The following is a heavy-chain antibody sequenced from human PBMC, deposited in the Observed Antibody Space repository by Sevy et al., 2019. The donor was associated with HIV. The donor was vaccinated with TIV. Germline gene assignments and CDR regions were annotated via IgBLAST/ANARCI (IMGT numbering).Heavy chain of an antibody. J-gene: IGHJ6*02. CDR3: ARAGSSSSEDRSYYYGLDV. CDR1: GFTFSSYE. Sequence: GGSLRLSCAASGFTFSSYEMNWVRQAPGKGLEWVSYIRASGLTIDYADSVKGRFTISRDNAKNSLNMHMHSLGAEDTGVYFCARAGSSSSEDRSYYYGLDVWGQGTTVTVTS. V-gene: IGHV3-48*03. CDR2: IRASGLTI. D-gene: IGHD6-6*01.